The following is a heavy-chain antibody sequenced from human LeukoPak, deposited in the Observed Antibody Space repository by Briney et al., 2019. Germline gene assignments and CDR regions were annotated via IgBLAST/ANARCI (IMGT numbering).Heavy chain of an antibody. CDR2: ISSSSSYI. Sequence: GRSLRLSCAASGFTFSSYSMNWVRQAPGKGLEWVSSISSSSSYIYYADSVKGRFTISRDNAKNSLYLQMNSLRAEDTAVYYCARDTAKEYYYDSSGRANAFDIWGQGTMVTVSS. CDR1: GFTFSSYS. J-gene: IGHJ3*02. V-gene: IGHV3-21*01. CDR3: ARDTAKEYYYDSSGRANAFDI. D-gene: IGHD3-22*01.